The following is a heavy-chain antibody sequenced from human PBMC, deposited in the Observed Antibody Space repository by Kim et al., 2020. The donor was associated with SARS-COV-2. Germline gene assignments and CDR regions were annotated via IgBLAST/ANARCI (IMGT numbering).Heavy chain of an antibody. J-gene: IGHJ1*01. CDR2: ISFDAKKK. CDR3: ARDGGRDTGLWVVR. V-gene: IGHV3-30*04. D-gene: IGHD5-18*01. CDR1: GFTFSSSS. Sequence: GRSLRLSCAASGFTFSSSSMHWVRQAPGRGLEWVAVISFDAKKKFYGDSVKGRFTISRDNSRNTLNLEMNSLRAEDTAIYYCARDGGRDTGLWVVRWGQG.